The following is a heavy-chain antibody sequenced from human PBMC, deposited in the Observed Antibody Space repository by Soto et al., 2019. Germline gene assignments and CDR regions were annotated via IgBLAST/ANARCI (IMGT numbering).Heavy chain of an antibody. J-gene: IGHJ3*01. D-gene: IGHD3-3*01. CDR2: ISGSADGT. CDR3: AKDTVGGYSFWSCYYSDGLDV. CDR1: GFTFDSYA. V-gene: IGHV3-23*01. Sequence: EVKLLESGGGLTQPGGSLRLSCVGSGFTFDSYAISWVRQAPGERLQWIAAISGSADGTDYAHSVRGRFTISRDNAKKTVHLQIDSLRVEDTAVYFCAKDTVGGYSFWSCYYSDGLDVWGQVTLVSVS.